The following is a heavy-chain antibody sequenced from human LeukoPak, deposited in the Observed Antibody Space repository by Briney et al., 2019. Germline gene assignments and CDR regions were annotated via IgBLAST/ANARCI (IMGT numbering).Heavy chain of an antibody. D-gene: IGHD2-15*01. V-gene: IGHV1-8*01. J-gene: IGHJ6*03. CDR2: MNPNSGNT. CDR3: ARGGYCSGGSCYWDYYYYYYMDV. CDR1: GYTFTSYD. Sequence: GASVKVSCKASGYTFTSYDINWVRQATGQGLEWMGWMNPNSGNTGYAQKFQGRVTMTRNTSISTAYMELSRLRSEDTAVYYCARGGYCSGGSCYWDYYYYYYMDVWGKGTTVTVSS.